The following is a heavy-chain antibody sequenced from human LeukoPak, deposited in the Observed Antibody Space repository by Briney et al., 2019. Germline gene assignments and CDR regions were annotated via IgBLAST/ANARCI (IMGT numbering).Heavy chain of an antibody. J-gene: IGHJ4*02. Sequence: SETLSLTCTVSGGSISSSYYHWGWVRQPPGKGLEWIGSIYYSGSTYYNPSLTSRVSMYTDTSKNQFSLKLGSVTAADTAVYYCVRHDVNRIRTLQGVRMSPKELDYWGQGTLVTVSS. CDR2: IYYSGST. CDR3: VRHDVNRIRTLQGVRMSPKELDY. V-gene: IGHV4-39*01. CDR1: GGSISSSYYH. D-gene: IGHD3-10*01.